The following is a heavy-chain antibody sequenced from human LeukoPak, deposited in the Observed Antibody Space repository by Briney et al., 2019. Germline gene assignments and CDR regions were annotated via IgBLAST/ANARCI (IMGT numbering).Heavy chain of an antibody. CDR1: GFTFSSYG. D-gene: IGHD3-22*01. Sequence: PGGSLRLSCAASGFTFSSYGMHWVRQAPGKGLEWVAFIRYDGSNKYYADSVKGRFTISRDNSKNTLYLQMNNLRAEDTAVYYCAKDSELVITRYLDYWGQGTLVTVSS. CDR3: AKDSELVITRYLDY. CDR2: IRYDGSNK. V-gene: IGHV3-30*02. J-gene: IGHJ4*02.